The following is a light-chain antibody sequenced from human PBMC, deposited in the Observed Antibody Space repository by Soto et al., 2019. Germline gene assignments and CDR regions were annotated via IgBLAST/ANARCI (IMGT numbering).Light chain of an antibody. CDR2: KAS. J-gene: IGKJ4*01. CDR3: QKYDDHLLT. V-gene: IGKV1-5*03. Sequence: DPQMTQSPSTLSASVGDRVTITCRASRSISGWLAWYQHKPGRAPKLLISKASSLKSGVPSRFSGGGSATDFTLTISSLQPDDSATYYCQKYDDHLLTFGGGTRVEIK. CDR1: RSISGW.